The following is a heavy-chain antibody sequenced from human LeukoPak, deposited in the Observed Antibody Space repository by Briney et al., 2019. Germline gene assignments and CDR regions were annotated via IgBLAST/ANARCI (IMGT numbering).Heavy chain of an antibody. Sequence: SETLSLTCTVSGGSISGYYWSWIRQPAGKGLEWIGRFYTSGNTDYNPSLRSRVAMSVDTSKNHFSLKLTSVTVADTAVYYCARPFNGDYAFDYWGQGILVTVSS. V-gene: IGHV4-4*07. CDR1: GGSISGYY. J-gene: IGHJ4*02. CDR3: ARPFNGDYAFDY. D-gene: IGHD4-17*01. CDR2: FYTSGNT.